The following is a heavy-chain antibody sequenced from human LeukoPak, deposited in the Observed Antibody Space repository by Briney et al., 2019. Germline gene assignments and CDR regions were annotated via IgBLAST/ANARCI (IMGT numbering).Heavy chain of an antibody. D-gene: IGHD6-19*01. CDR3: ARDRGIAVADRADWFDP. V-gene: IGHV1-3*01. J-gene: IGHJ5*02. CDR1: GYTFTSYA. Sequence: GASVKVSCKASGYTFTSYAMHWVRQAPGQRLEWMGWINAGNGNTKYSQKVQGRVTITRDTSASTAYMELSSLRSEDTAVYYCARDRGIAVADRADWFDPWGQGTLVTVSS. CDR2: INAGNGNT.